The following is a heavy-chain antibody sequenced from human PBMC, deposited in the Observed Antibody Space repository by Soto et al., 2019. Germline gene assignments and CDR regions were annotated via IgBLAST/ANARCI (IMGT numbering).Heavy chain of an antibody. J-gene: IGHJ6*02. Sequence: SVKVSCKASGGTFSSYAISWVRQAPGQGLEWMGGIIPIFGTANYAQKFQGRVTITADKSTSTAYMELSSLRSDDTAVYYCARAYSSGHPHYYYYGMDVWGQGTTVTVSS. CDR3: ARAYSSGHPHYYYYGMDV. V-gene: IGHV1-69*06. CDR1: GGTFSSYA. D-gene: IGHD6-19*01. CDR2: IIPIFGTA.